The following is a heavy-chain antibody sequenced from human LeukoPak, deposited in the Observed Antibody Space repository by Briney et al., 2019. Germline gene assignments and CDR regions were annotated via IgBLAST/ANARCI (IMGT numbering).Heavy chain of an antibody. V-gene: IGHV4-4*07. J-gene: IGHJ4*02. CDR3: AREYCSSTSCYEMYDY. CDR2: IYTSGST. D-gene: IGHD2-2*01. Sequence: SETLSLTCTVSGGSISSYYWSWIRQPAGKGLEWIGRIYTSGSTNYNPSLKSRVTMSVDTSKNQFSLKLSSVTAADTAVYYCAREYCSSTSCYEMYDYWGQGALVTVSS. CDR1: GGSISSYY.